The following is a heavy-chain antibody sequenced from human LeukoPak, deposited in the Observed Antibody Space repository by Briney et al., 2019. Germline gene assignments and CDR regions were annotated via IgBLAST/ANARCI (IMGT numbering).Heavy chain of an antibody. Sequence: SQTLSLTCTVSGGSISSGSYYWSWIRQPAGKGLEWIGRIYTSGSTNYNPSLKSRVTISVDTSKNQFSLKLSSVTAADTAVYYCARDSSSWYVPNYYYGMDVWGQGTTVTVSS. CDR1: GGSISSGSYY. J-gene: IGHJ6*02. CDR2: IYTSGST. V-gene: IGHV4-61*02. CDR3: ARDSSSWYVPNYYYGMDV. D-gene: IGHD6-13*01.